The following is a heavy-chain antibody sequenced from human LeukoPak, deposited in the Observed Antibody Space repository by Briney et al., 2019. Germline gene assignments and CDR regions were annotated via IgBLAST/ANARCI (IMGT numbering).Heavy chain of an antibody. J-gene: IGHJ4*02. CDR1: GGSISSSSHY. Sequence: SETLSLTCTVSGGSISSSSHYWGWIRQPPGKGLEWIGSIYYSGSTYYNPSLKSRVTISVDTSKNQFSLKLSSVTAAGTAVYYCARGFYYDSSGYFLSKYAPKNFDYWGQGTLVTVSS. V-gene: IGHV4-39*01. CDR2: IYYSGST. CDR3: ARGFYYDSSGYFLSKYAPKNFDY. D-gene: IGHD3-22*01.